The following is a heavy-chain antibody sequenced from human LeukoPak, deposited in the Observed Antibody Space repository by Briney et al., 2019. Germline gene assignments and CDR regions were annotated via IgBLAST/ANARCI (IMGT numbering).Heavy chain of an antibody. J-gene: IGHJ4*02. CDR3: ARGPTYYDFWSGYYRYYFDY. D-gene: IGHD3-3*01. CDR1: GFTFNTYW. V-gene: IGHV3-7*01. Sequence: GGSLRLSCAVSGFTFNTYWMSWVRQAPGKGLEWVANIKEDGSEKKYVDSVKGRFTISRDNAKNSLYLQMNSLRAEDTAVYYCARGPTYYDFWSGYYRYYFDYWGQGTLVTVSS. CDR2: IKEDGSEK.